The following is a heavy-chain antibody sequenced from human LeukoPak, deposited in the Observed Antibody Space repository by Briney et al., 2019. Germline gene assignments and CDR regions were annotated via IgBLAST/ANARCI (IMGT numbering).Heavy chain of an antibody. CDR2: ISSGSSYI. CDR3: AREIYYRY. J-gene: IGHJ4*02. D-gene: IGHD1-26*01. CDR1: GFTFSSYW. V-gene: IGHV3-21*01. Sequence: PGGSLRLSCAASGFTFSSYWMSWVRQAPGKGLEWVSSISSGSSYIYYADSMKGRFTISRDNAKNSLYLQMNSLRAEDTAVYYCAREIYYRYWGQGTLVTVSS.